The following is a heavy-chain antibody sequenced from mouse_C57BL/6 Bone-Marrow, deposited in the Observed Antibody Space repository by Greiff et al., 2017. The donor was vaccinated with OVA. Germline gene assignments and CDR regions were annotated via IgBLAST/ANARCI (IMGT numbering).Heavy chain of an antibody. CDR2: IDPSDSYT. D-gene: IGHD1-1*01. J-gene: IGHJ2*01. Sequence: VQLQQPGAELVMPGASVKLSCKASGYTFTSYWMHWVKQRPGQGLEWIGEIDPSDSYTNYNQKFKGKSTLTVDKSSSTAYMQLSSLTSEDSAVYYCARDLGVLRYCFAYGGQGTTLTVSS. CDR3: ARDLGVLRYCFAY. CDR1: GYTFTSYW. V-gene: IGHV1-69*01.